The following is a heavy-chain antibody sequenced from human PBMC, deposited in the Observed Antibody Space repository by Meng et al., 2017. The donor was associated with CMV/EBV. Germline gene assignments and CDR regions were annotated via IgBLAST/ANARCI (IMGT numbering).Heavy chain of an antibody. CDR3: AKDRSYYYYYGMDV. J-gene: IGHJ6*02. CDR1: GFTFSSYG. CDR2: IRYDGSNK. Sequence: GESLKISCAASGFTFSSYGMHWVRQAPGKGLEWVAFIRYDGSNKYYADSVKGRFTISRDNSKNTLYLQMTSLRAEDTAVYYCAKDRSYYYYYGMDVWGQGTTVTVSS. V-gene: IGHV3-30*02. D-gene: IGHD1-26*01.